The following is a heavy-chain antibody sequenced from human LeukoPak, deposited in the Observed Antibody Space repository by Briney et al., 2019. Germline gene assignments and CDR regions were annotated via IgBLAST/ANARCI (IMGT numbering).Heavy chain of an antibody. CDR1: GFTFSSYG. J-gene: IGHJ6*02. D-gene: IGHD3-10*01. CDR3: ARAGTKQSLGYYYYGMDV. Sequence: PGRSLRLSCAASGFTFSSYGMHWVRQAPGKGLEWVAVIWYDGSNKYYADSVKGRFTISRDNSKNTLYLQMYSLRAEDTAVYYCARAGTKQSLGYYYYGMDVWGQGTTVTVSS. V-gene: IGHV3-33*01. CDR2: IWYDGSNK.